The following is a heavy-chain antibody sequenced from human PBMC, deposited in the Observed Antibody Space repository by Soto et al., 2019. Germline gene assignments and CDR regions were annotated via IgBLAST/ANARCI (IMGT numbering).Heavy chain of an antibody. D-gene: IGHD3-16*01. CDR1: GFTFSNYG. J-gene: IGHJ4*02. V-gene: IGHV3-30*18. CDR3: AKGPAGGDTHRSADY. Sequence: GRSLRLSSAASGFTFSNYGKNWVRHAPGKGLEWVAVIRNDGSNEYYADSVKGRFTISRDNPKHTLYLQMNSLRAEDTAVYYCAKGPAGGDTHRSADYWGQGALVTVSS. CDR2: IRNDGSNE.